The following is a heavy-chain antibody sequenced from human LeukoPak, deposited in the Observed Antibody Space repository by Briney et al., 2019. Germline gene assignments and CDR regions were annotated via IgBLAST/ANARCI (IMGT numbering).Heavy chain of an antibody. D-gene: IGHD3-9*01. J-gene: IGHJ4*02. V-gene: IGHV1-18*01. CDR1: GYSFTSYG. CDR3: ARGGSILTGYTGLLIHLPFDY. Sequence: ASVKVSCKASGYSFTSYGISWVRQAPGQGLEWMGWISAYNGNTNYAQKLQGRVTMTTDTSTSTAYMELRSLRSDDTAVYYCARGGSILTGYTGLLIHLPFDYWGQGTLVTVSS. CDR2: ISAYNGNT.